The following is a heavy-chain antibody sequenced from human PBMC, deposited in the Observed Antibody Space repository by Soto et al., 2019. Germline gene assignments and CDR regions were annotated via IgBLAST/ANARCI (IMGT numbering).Heavy chain of an antibody. CDR1: GWSFSGYY. CDR2: INHSGST. Sequence: PSETLSRACTVYGWSFSGYYWSWIRQPPGKGLEWIGEINHSGSTNYNPSLKSRVTISVDTSKNQFSLKLSSVTAADTAVYYCARWKLRSSWGYYSYYGMEVWGQGTTVNV. D-gene: IGHD6-13*01. J-gene: IGHJ6*02. V-gene: IGHV4-34*01. CDR3: ARWKLRSSWGYYSYYGMEV.